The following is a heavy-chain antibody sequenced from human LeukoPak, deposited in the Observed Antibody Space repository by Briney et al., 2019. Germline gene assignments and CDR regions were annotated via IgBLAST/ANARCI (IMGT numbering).Heavy chain of an antibody. Sequence: GGSLRLSRAASGFTFSSYAMSWVRQAPGKGLEWVSAISGSGGSTYYADSVKGRFTISRDNSKNTLYLQMNSLRAEDTAVYYCAKTPAFIVVVPAASWFDPWGQGTLVTVSS. CDR3: AKTPAFIVVVPAASWFDP. CDR2: ISGSGGST. D-gene: IGHD2-2*01. J-gene: IGHJ5*02. V-gene: IGHV3-23*01. CDR1: GFTFSSYA.